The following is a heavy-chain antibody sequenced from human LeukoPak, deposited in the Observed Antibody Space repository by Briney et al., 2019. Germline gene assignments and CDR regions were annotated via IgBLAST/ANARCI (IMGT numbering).Heavy chain of an antibody. CDR2: ISAYNGNT. V-gene: IGHV1-18*01. D-gene: IGHD2-2*01. Sequence: ASVKVSCKASGYTFTSYGISWVRQDPGQGLEWMGWISAYNGNTNYAQKLQGRVTMTTDTSTSTAYMELRSLRSDDTAVYYCARDSFVVVPSYYYYMDVWGKGTTVTVSS. J-gene: IGHJ6*03. CDR1: GYTFTSYG. CDR3: ARDSFVVVPSYYYYMDV.